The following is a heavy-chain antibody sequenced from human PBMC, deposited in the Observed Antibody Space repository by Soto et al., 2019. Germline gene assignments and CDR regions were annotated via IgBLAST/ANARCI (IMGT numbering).Heavy chain of an antibody. CDR1: GYTFTSYD. J-gene: IGHJ4*02. CDR3: ARCDSSSYDFDY. Sequence: ASVKVSCKASGYTFTSYDINCVRQATGQGLEWMGWMNPNSGNTGYAQKFQGRVTMTRNTSISTAYMELSSLRSEDTAVYYCARCDSSSYDFDYWGQGTLVTVSS. D-gene: IGHD6-13*01. CDR2: MNPNSGNT. V-gene: IGHV1-8*01.